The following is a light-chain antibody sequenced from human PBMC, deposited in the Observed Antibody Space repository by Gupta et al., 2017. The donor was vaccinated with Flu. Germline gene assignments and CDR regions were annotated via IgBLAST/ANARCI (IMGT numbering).Light chain of an antibody. Sequence: EIVMTQSPATLSLSPGERATLSCRASQSVSSDLAWYQQKFGQAPRLLIYGASTRDTGVPARFSGSGSGTDFTLTISSLQSEDFALYYCQHYHNWPPWTFGQGTKVEV. CDR3: QHYHNWPPWT. CDR2: GAS. CDR1: QSVSSD. V-gene: IGKV3-15*01. J-gene: IGKJ1*01.